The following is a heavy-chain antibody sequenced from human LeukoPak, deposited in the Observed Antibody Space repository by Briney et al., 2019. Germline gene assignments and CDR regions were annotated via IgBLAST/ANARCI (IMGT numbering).Heavy chain of an antibody. Sequence: RASETLSLTCTVSGDSISSDDYYWSWIRQPAGKGLEWIGRFSASGNGNYNPSLKSRLTISLDTSKNQFSLKLTSVTAADTAVYYCARLSYSSSWYYYYYYMDVWGKGTTVTISS. CDR1: GDSISSDDYY. CDR2: FSASGNG. J-gene: IGHJ6*03. D-gene: IGHD6-13*01. V-gene: IGHV4-61*02. CDR3: ARLSYSSSWYYYYYYMDV.